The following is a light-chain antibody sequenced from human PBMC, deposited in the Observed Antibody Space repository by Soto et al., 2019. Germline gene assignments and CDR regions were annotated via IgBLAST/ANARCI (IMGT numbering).Light chain of an antibody. CDR2: DVS. V-gene: IGLV2-14*01. CDR1: SSDVGGYNY. CDR3: SSYTSSSTLYV. J-gene: IGLJ1*01. Sequence: QSDLTQPASVSGSPGQSITISCTGTSSDVGGYNYVSWYQQHPGKAPKFMIYDVSNRPSGVSNRFSGSKSGNTASLTISGLQAEDEADYYCSSYTSSSTLYVFGTGTKVTVL.